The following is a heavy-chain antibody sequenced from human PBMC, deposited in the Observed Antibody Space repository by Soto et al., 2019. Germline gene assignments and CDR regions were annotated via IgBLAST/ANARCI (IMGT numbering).Heavy chain of an antibody. CDR3: ARDMSGGTYNYYYGMDV. J-gene: IGHJ6*02. D-gene: IGHD1-26*01. Sequence: PGGSLRLSCAASGFSFSSYAMTWVRQAPGRGLEWVSAISGSGSPTYYADSVKGRFTISRDNSKNTLYLQMNSPRADDTAVYYCARDMSGGTYNYYYGMDVWGQGTTVTVSS. V-gene: IGHV3-23*01. CDR2: ISGSGSPT. CDR1: GFSFSSYA.